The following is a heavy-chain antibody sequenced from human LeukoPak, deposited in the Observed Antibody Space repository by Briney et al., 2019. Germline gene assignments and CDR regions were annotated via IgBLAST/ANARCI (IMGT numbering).Heavy chain of an antibody. CDR1: GFTFSSYS. Sequence: KSGGSLRLSCAASGFTFSSYSMNWVRQAPGKGLEWVSSISSSSSYIYYADSVKGRFTISRDNAKNSLYLQMNSLRAEDTAVYYCARGWYPRTDAFDIWGQGTMVTVSS. CDR3: ARGWYPRTDAFDI. V-gene: IGHV3-21*01. D-gene: IGHD6-19*01. J-gene: IGHJ3*02. CDR2: ISSSSSYI.